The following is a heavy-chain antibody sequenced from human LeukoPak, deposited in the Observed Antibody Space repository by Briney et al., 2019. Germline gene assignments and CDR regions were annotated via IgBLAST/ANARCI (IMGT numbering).Heavy chain of an antibody. CDR2: FDLEDGET. CDR1: GYALTELS. V-gene: IGHV1-24*01. D-gene: IGHD3-10*01. J-gene: IGHJ3*02. CDR3: ASVRGVAFDI. Sequence: ASVTVSFNVSGYALTELSMHWVRQAPGKGIGWMGGFDLEDGETIYAQKFQGRVTMTEDTSTDIAYMELSRLTSEDMAVYYCASVRGVAFDIWGQGTMVTVSS.